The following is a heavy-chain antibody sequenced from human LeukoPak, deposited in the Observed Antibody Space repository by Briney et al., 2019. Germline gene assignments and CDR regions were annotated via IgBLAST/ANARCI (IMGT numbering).Heavy chain of an antibody. J-gene: IGHJ4*02. CDR3: ARGGASSIPLDY. D-gene: IGHD1-26*01. Sequence: SETLSLTWTVAGGSIGGNCYGSWIRQAPGKGRGGVGHISNSGSTYYGPSLSSRVTISLDTSKNQFSLKLRSVTAADTAVYYCARGGASSIPLDYWGRGTLVTVSS. CDR2: ISNSGST. V-gene: IGHV4-59*13. CDR1: GGSIGGNCY.